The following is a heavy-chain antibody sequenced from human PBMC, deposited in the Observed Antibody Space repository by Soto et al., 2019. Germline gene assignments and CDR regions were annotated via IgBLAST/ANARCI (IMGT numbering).Heavy chain of an antibody. CDR3: ASGHDAYKVRY. V-gene: IGHV4-30-4*08. D-gene: IGHD3-16*01. CDR2: IHYTGNT. Sequence: QVQLQESGPGLGKPSQTLPLTCTVSGGSIXXXXXXSYWXWIRQLPGKGLEWIGYIHYTGNTYYXXXXXXXXXXXXXXXXXXXXXXXXXXXAXXXXXXXCASGHDAYKVRYWGQGTLVTVSS. J-gene: IGHJ4*02. CDR1: GGSIXXXXXXSY.